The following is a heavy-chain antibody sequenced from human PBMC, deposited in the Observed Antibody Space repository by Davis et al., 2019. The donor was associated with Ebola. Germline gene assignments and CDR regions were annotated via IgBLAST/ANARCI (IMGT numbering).Heavy chain of an antibody. D-gene: IGHD3-10*01. CDR1: GYTFTGYY. Sequence: ASVKVSCKASGYTFTGYYMHWVRQAPGQGLEWMGRINPNSGGTNYAQKFQGRVTMTRAPSIRTVYMELSRLRSDATAVYYGAREWNGSGSYRFDPWGQGTLVTVSS. V-gene: IGHV1-2*06. CDR2: INPNSGGT. J-gene: IGHJ5*02. CDR3: AREWNGSGSYRFDP.